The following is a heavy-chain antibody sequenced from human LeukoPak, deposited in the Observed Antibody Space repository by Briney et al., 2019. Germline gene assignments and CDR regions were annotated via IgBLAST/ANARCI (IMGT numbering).Heavy chain of an antibody. CDR2: LSHRGNT. V-gene: IGHV4-39*01. D-gene: IGHD3-10*01. CDR3: ARHNAPRRVGFDF. Sequence: SETLSLTCTVSGDSVSNDFYYWGWIRQPPGKGLEWVACLSHRGNTWYNPSLESGVTISVDTSKNRFSLNFHSATAADTALYWCARHNAPRRVGFDFWGQGIMVTVSS. J-gene: IGHJ4*02. CDR1: GDSVSNDFYY.